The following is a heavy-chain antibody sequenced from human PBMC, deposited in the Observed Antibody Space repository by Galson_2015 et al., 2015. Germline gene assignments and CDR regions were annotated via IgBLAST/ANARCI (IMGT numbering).Heavy chain of an antibody. CDR3: ATHRPPWYGGNSGYFDY. J-gene: IGHJ4*02. D-gene: IGHD4-23*01. CDR1: GGSFSGYY. CDR2: INHSGST. Sequence: ETLSLTCAVYGGSFSGYYWSWIRQPPGKGLEWIGEINHSGSTNYNPSLKSRVTISVDTSKNQFSLKLSSVTAADTAVYYCATHRPPWYGGNSGYFDYWGQGTLVTVSS. V-gene: IGHV4-34*01.